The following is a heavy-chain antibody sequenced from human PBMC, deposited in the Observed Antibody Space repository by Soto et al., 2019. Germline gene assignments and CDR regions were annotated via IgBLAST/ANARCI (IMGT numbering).Heavy chain of an antibody. CDR2: INHSGST. V-gene: IGHV4-34*01. Sequence: QVQLQQWGAGLLKPSETLSLTCAVYGGSFSGYYWSWIRQPPGKGLEWIGEINHSGSTNYNPSLKSRVTISVDTSKNQFSLKLSSVTAADTAVYYCVRDHVTTSYGWFDPWGQGTLVTVSS. CDR1: GGSFSGYY. CDR3: VRDHVTTSYGWFDP. D-gene: IGHD5-18*01. J-gene: IGHJ5*02.